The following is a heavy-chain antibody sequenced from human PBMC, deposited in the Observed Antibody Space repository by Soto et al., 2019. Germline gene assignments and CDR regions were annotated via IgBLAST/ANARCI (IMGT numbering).Heavy chain of an antibody. CDR3: ARARGYSSSWYVAFDI. V-gene: IGHV1-69*13. Sequence: SVKVSCKASGGTFSSYAISWVRQAPGQGLEWMGGIIPIFGTANYAQKFQGRVTITADESTSTAYMELSSLRSEDTAVYYCARARGYSSSWYVAFDIWGQGTMVTVSS. D-gene: IGHD6-13*01. J-gene: IGHJ3*02. CDR1: GGTFSSYA. CDR2: IIPIFGTA.